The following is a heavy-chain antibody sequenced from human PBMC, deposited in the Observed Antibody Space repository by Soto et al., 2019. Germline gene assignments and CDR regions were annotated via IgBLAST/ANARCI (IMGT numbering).Heavy chain of an antibody. CDR3: AKVNDNVTAPISYYYCGLNV. CDR1: VNTFNTHA. Sequence: GWALTLSCHASVNTFNTHAISWVRHLPAKRQDGVSAISGGGGSTYYADSVKGRFTISRDSSKNTLYMQMNSLRAEDTALNFCAKVNDNVTAPISYYYCGLNVWAQWTTVTVSS. CDR2: ISGGGGST. J-gene: IGHJ6*02. D-gene: IGHD3-16*01. V-gene: IGHV3-23*01.